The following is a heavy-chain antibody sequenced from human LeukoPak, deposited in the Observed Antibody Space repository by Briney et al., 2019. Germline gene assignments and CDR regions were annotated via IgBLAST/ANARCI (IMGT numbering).Heavy chain of an antibody. CDR3: AKDWAVATYLYYYMDV. CDR2: ISFDGSNK. J-gene: IGHJ6*03. Sequence: GRSLRLSCAASGFTFSSYGMHWVRQAPGKGLEWVAVISFDGSNKYYADSVKGRFTISRDNSKNTLYLQMNSLRAEDTAVYYCAKDWAVATYLYYYMDVWGKGTTVTVSS. D-gene: IGHD6-19*01. CDR1: GFTFSSYG. V-gene: IGHV3-30*18.